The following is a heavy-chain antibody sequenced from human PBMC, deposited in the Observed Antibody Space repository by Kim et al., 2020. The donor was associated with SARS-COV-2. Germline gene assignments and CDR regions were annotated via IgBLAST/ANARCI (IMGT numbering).Heavy chain of an antibody. V-gene: IGHV4-39*07. J-gene: IGHJ5*02. CDR2: IYYSGST. D-gene: IGHD2-15*01. Sequence: SETLSLTCTVSGGSISSSSYYWGWIRQPPGTGLEWIGSIYYSGSTYYNPSLKSRVTISIDTSKNQFSLKLSFVTAADTAVYYCARAPPYCNGNSCYSGWFDPWGQGTLVTVSS. CDR1: GGSISSSSYY. CDR3: ARAPPYCNGNSCYSGWFDP.